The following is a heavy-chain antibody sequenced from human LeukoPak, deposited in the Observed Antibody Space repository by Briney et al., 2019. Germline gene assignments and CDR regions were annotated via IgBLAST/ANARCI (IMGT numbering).Heavy chain of an antibody. D-gene: IGHD6-6*01. CDR2: IYYSGST. J-gene: IGHJ4*02. CDR1: GGSISSGGYY. CDR3: ARHSSSSYYFDY. V-gene: IGHV4-31*03. Sequence: SETLSLTCTVSGGSISSGGYYWRWIRQHPGKGLEWIGYIYYSGSTYYNPSLKSRVTISVDTSKNQFSLKLSSVTAADTAVYYCARHSSSSYYFDYWGQGTLVTVSS.